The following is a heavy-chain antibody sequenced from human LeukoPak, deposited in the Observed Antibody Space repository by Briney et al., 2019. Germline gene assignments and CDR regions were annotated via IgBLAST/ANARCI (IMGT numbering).Heavy chain of an antibody. CDR2: IKQDGSEK. CDR3: ARGRYCSSSSCFFDY. CDR1: GFSFSSYW. J-gene: IGHJ4*02. Sequence: GGSLRLSCAASGFSFSSYWMSWVRQAPGKGLEWVANIKQDGSEKYYVDSVKGRFTISRDNAKNSLHLQMDSLRAEDTATYYCARGRYCSSSSCFFDYWGQGTVVTVSS. D-gene: IGHD2-2*01. V-gene: IGHV3-7*01.